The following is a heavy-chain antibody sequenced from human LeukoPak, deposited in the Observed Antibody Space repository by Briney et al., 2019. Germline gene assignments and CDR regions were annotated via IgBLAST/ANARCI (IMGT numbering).Heavy chain of an antibody. CDR2: IYYSGST. Sequence: RPSETLSLTCTVSGGSISSYYWSWIRQPPGKGLEWIGYIYYSGSTNYNPSLKSRVTISVDTSKNQFSLKLSSVTAADTAVYYCARANVDTAMAFDYWGQGTLVTVSS. V-gene: IGHV4-59*01. CDR1: GGSISSYY. CDR3: ARANVDTAMAFDY. D-gene: IGHD5-18*01. J-gene: IGHJ4*02.